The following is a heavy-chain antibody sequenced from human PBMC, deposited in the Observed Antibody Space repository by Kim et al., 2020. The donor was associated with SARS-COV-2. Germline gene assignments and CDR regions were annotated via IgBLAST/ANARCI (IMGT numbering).Heavy chain of an antibody. CDR2: IKQDGSEK. CDR1: GFTFTNYW. Sequence: GGSLRLSCAASGFTFTNYWMNWVRQAPGNGLEWVANIKQDGSEKYYVDSGKGRFIISRDNAKNSLYLQMNSLRADDTAVYYCARGGQAVTASGAYWGQGTLVTVSS. D-gene: IGHD2-21*02. J-gene: IGHJ4*02. V-gene: IGHV3-7*03. CDR3: ARGGQAVTASGAY.